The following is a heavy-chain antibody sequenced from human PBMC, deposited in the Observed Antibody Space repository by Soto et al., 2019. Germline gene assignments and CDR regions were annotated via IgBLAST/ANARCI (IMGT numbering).Heavy chain of an antibody. J-gene: IGHJ6*02. CDR3: AKGPTVFGAVISFDYYYGMYV. Sequence: GGSLRLSCTASGFTFSTSAMSWVRQAPGRGLEWVSGISGSGAGTSYADSVKGRFTISRDNSKNTLYLQRSGLRGEDAAVYYCAKGPTVFGAVISFDYYYGMYVWGRGTPVTVS. V-gene: IGHV3-23*01. D-gene: IGHD3-3*01. CDR2: ISGSGAGT. CDR1: GFTFSTSA.